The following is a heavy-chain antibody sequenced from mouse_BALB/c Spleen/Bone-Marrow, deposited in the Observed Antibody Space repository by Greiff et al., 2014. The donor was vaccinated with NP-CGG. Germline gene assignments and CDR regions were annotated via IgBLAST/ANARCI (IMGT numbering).Heavy chain of an antibody. CDR2: IGSGGSYT. CDR3: SRLSYDYDGAWFAY. J-gene: IGHJ3*01. Sequence: EVMLVESGGDLVRPGGSLKLSCAASGFTFSSYDMSWVRQTPDKRLEWVATIGSGGSYTYYPDSVKGRFTISRDNAKNTLYLQMSSLKSEDTATYYCSRLSYDYDGAWFAYWGQGTLVTVSA. D-gene: IGHD2-4*01. CDR1: GFTFSSYD. V-gene: IGHV5-6*01.